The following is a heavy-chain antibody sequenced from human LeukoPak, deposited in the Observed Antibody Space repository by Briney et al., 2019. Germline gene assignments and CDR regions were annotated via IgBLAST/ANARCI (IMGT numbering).Heavy chain of an antibody. D-gene: IGHD6-13*01. CDR2: ISSSSSYI. CDR3: AIAAAGYYFDY. J-gene: IGHJ4*02. V-gene: IGHV3-21*01. CDR1: GFTFSSYS. Sequence: GGSLRLSCAASGFTFSSYSMNWVRQAPGKGLEWVSSISSSSSYIYYADSVKGRFTISRGNAKDSLYLQMNSLRAEDTAVYYCAIAAAGYYFDYWGQGTLVTVSS.